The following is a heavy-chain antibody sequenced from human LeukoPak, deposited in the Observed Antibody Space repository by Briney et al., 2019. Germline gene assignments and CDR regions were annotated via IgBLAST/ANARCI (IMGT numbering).Heavy chain of an antibody. J-gene: IGHJ3*02. D-gene: IGHD5-24*01. V-gene: IGHV3-23*01. CDR1: GFTFSSCA. Sequence: GGSLRLSCAASGFTFSSCAMSWVRQAPGKGLEWASSLTDSGGSTYYADSVRGRFTISRDNSKNTLYLQMNSLSREDTAIYYCVRRGGSDGWGAFDIWGQGTVVTVSS. CDR2: LTDSGGST. CDR3: VRRGGSDGWGAFDI.